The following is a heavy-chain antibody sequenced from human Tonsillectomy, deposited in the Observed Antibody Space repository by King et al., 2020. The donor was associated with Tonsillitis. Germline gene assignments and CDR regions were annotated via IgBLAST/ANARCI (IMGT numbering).Heavy chain of an antibody. J-gene: IGHJ4*02. V-gene: IGHV3-7*04. Sequence: VQLVESGGGLVQPGGSLKLSCAASEFTFSSSWMTWVRQAPGKGLQWVATIKPDGRKKYYADSVKGRFTGPRDNAKNSLDLQMNSLRSEDTAVYYCARDHAFSSFDYWGQGTLVTVSP. D-gene: IGHD6-19*01. CDR2: IKPDGRKK. CDR1: EFTFSSSW. CDR3: ARDHAFSSFDY.